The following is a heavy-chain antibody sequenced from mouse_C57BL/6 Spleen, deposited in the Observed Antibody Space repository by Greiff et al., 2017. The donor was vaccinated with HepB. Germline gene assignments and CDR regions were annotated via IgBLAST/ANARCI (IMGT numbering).Heavy chain of an antibody. CDR1: GFTFSSYA. Sequence: EVKVVESGGGLVKPGGSLKLSCAASGFTFSSYAMSWVRQTPEKRLEWVATISDGGSYTYYPDNVKGRFTISRDNAKNNLYLQMSHLKSEDTAMYYCARDRHDDGYDAMDYWGQGTSVTVSS. CDR2: ISDGGSYT. V-gene: IGHV5-4*01. D-gene: IGHD2-3*01. J-gene: IGHJ4*01. CDR3: ARDRHDDGYDAMDY.